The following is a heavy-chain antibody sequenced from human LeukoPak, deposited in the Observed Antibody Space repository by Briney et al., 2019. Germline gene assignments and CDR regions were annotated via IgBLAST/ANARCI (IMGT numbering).Heavy chain of an antibody. CDR1: GFTFSSYS. V-gene: IGHV3-21*01. J-gene: IGHJ4*02. Sequence: GGSLRLSCAASGFTFSSYSMNWVRQAPGKGLEWVSSISSSSSYIYYADSVKGRFTISRDNAKNSLYLQMNSLRAEDTAVYYCAREALVMVAATQFDYWGQGTLVTVSS. CDR2: ISSSSSYI. CDR3: AREALVMVAATQFDY. D-gene: IGHD2-15*01.